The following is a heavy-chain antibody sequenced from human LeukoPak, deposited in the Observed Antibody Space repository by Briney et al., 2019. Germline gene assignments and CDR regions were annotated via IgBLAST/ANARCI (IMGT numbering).Heavy chain of an antibody. CDR1: GGSISSYY. V-gene: IGHV4-4*07. CDR3: ARDYSSSAIRNYYYYYYYMDV. J-gene: IGHJ6*03. Sequence: PSETLSLTCTVSGGSISSYYWSWIRQPAGKGLEWIGRIYTSGSTNYNPSLKSRVTMSVDTSKNQFSLKLSSVTAADTAVYYCARDYSSSAIRNYYYYYYYMDVWGKGTTVTVSS. CDR2: IYTSGST. D-gene: IGHD6-13*01.